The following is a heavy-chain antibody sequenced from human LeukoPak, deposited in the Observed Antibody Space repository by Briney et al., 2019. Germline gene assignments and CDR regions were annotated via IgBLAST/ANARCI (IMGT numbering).Heavy chain of an antibody. Sequence: TSEALSLTCTVSGYSISSGYYWGWIRQPPGEGLEWIGEINHSGNTNYNPSLKSRVTISVDTSKIQFSLRLSSVTAADTAVYYCARVDGYMDVWGKGTTVTVSS. D-gene: IGHD2-8*01. CDR1: GYSISSGYY. CDR3: ARVDGYMDV. CDR2: INHSGNT. J-gene: IGHJ6*03. V-gene: IGHV4-38-2*02.